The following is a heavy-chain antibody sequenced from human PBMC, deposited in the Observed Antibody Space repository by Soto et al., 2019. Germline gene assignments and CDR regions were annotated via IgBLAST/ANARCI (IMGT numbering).Heavy chain of an antibody. D-gene: IGHD2-2*01. CDR1: SGPISSYY. CDR3: ARGYCSSTSCYEFDY. CDR2: IYYSGNT. Sequence: PSETLSLTCTVSSGPISSYYWNWIRQPPGKGLEWIGSIYYSGNTNYSPSLKSRVTISVDTSKKHFSLKLTSVTAADTAMYYCARGYCSSTSCYEFDYWGQGTLVTVSS. J-gene: IGHJ4*02. V-gene: IGHV4-59*01.